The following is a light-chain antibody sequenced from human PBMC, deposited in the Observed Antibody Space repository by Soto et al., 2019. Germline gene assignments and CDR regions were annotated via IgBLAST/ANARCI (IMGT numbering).Light chain of an antibody. CDR3: QQYGRLPLS. J-gene: IGKJ4*01. Sequence: EILLTQSPGTLSLSPGDRATLSCRASQTLTNSFLAWYQQKPGQTPRLLIYGASIRATDIPDRFSGSGSGTDFTLTISRLEPEDFAVYFCQQYGRLPLSVGGGTKVEIK. CDR2: GAS. V-gene: IGKV3-20*01. CDR1: QTLTNSF.